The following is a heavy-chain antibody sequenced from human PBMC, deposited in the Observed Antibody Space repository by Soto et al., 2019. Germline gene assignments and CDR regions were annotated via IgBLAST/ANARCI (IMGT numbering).Heavy chain of an antibody. J-gene: IGHJ6*02. CDR3: ACIFSGGYGYGFYYYGMDV. Sequence: SETLSLTCTVSGDSISSYYWSWIRQPPGKGLEWIGYIHYSGSTNYNPSLKSRVTISVDTSKNQFSLKLSSVTAADTAVYYCACIFSGGYGYGFYYYGMDVWGQGTTVTVS. V-gene: IGHV4-59*08. CDR1: GDSISSYY. D-gene: IGHD5-18*01. CDR2: IHYSGST.